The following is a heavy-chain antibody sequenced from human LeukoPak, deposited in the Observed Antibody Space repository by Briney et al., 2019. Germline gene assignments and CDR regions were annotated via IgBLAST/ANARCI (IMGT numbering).Heavy chain of an antibody. CDR2: INHSGST. D-gene: IGHD3-10*01. V-gene: IGHV4-34*01. Sequence: PSETLSLTCAVYGGSFSGYYWSWIRQPPGKGLEWIGEINHSGSTNYNPSLKSRVTISVDTSKNQFSLKLSSVTAADTAVYYCARVKGTLFDIWGQGTMVTVSS. CDR3: ARVKGTLFDI. J-gene: IGHJ3*02. CDR1: GGSFSGYY.